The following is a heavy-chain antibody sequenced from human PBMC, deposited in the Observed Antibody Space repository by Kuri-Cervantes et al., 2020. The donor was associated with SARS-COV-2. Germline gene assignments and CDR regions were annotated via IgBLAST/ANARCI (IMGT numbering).Heavy chain of an antibody. V-gene: IGHV1-46*01. D-gene: IGHD3-10*01. Sequence: ASVKVSCKASGYTFTSYYMHWVRQAPGQGLEWMGIINPSGGSTSYAQKFQGRVNMTRETSTNTVYMELSSLVSEETAVYYCARELHKADWGYGSGSYYNAKGSFQHWGQGTLVTVSS. CDR1: GYTFTSYY. CDR3: ARELHKADWGYGSGSYYNAKGSFQH. J-gene: IGHJ1*01. CDR2: INPSGGST.